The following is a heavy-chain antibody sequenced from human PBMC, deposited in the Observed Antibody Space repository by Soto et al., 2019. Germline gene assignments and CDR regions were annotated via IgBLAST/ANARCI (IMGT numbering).Heavy chain of an antibody. D-gene: IGHD3-10*01. CDR2: ISGSGGST. V-gene: IGHV3-23*01. CDR1: GSTFSTYA. CDR3: AKPGYFGSGTYYNYYFDY. Sequence: GGSLRLSCAASGSTFSTYAMIWVRQAPGKGLEWVSGISGSGGSTFYADSVKGRFAISRDNSKNTVFLQMNSLRAEDSALYYCAKPGYFGSGTYYNYYFDYWGQGTLVTVSS. J-gene: IGHJ4*02.